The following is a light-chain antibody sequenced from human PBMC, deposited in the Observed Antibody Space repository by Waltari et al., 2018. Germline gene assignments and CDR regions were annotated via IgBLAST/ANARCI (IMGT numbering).Light chain of an antibody. CDR3: CSYAGSSTYVL. J-gene: IGLJ2*01. Sequence: QSALTQPASVSGSPGQSITISCTGTSSDVGSYNLVSWYQQHPGKAPKLTIYEVSKRPAGVSNRFSGSKSGNTASLTISGLHAEDEADYYCCSYAGSSTYVLFGGGTKLTVL. CDR1: SSDVGSYNL. CDR2: EVS. V-gene: IGLV2-23*02.